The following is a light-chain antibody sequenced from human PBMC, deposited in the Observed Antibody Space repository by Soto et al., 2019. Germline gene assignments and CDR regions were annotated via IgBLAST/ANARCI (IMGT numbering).Light chain of an antibody. CDR3: SSFRSSSTSYV. J-gene: IGLJ1*01. CDR1: SSDIGDSNY. Sequence: QSVLTQPASVSGSPGQSITISCTATSSDIGDSNYVSWYQQHPGKAPKLVIYDVSNRPSGVSNRFSSSKSANTASLTISGLQAEDEADYYCSSFRSSSTSYVFGTGTKLTVL. CDR2: DVS. V-gene: IGLV2-14*03.